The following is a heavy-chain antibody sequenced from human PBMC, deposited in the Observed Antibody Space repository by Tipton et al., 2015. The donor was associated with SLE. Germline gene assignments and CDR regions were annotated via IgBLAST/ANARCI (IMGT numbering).Heavy chain of an antibody. CDR3: ASGTIESFDY. CDR1: GFTFSSYS. Sequence: LRLSCAASGFTFSSYSMNWVRQAPGKGLEWIGEINHSGSTNYNPSLKSRVTISVDTSKNQFSLKLSSVTAADTAVYYCASGTIESFDYWGQGTLVTVSS. V-gene: IGHV4-34*01. J-gene: IGHJ4*02. D-gene: IGHD3-9*01. CDR2: INHSGST.